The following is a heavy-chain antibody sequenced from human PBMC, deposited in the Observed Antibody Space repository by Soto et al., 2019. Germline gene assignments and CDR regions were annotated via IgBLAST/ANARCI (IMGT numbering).Heavy chain of an antibody. J-gene: IGHJ6*02. D-gene: IGHD1-1*01. CDR1: GGTFSGYY. V-gene: IGHV4-34*08. Sequence: SATLSLTCAVYGGTFSGYYGSWIRQPPGKGLEWIGEINHSGSTNYNPSLKSRVTISVDKSKNQFSLKLSSVTAADTAVYYCATTVLGYYYGMDVWGQGTTVTVSS. CDR2: INHSGST. CDR3: ATTVLGYYYGMDV.